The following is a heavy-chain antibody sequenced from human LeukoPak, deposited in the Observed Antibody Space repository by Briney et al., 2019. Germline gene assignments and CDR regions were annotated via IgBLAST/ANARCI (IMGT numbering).Heavy chain of an antibody. CDR3: AMIWSRPAASAEDYYYMDV. D-gene: IGHD2-2*01. CDR1: GGSISTYY. CDR2: INHSGST. V-gene: IGHV4-34*01. Sequence: SETLSLTCTVSGGSISTYYWSWIRQPPGKGLEWIGEINHSGSTNYNPSLKSRVTISVDTSKNQFSLKLSSVTAADTAVYYCAMIWSRPAASAEDYYYMDVWGKGTTVTISS. J-gene: IGHJ6*03.